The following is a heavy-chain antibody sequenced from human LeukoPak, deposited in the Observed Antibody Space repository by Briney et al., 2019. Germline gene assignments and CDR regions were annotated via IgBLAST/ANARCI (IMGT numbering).Heavy chain of an antibody. CDR2: IHHSGTT. J-gene: IGHJ6*03. V-gene: IGHV4-34*01. CDR3: ARGRKVSGVRRINWARHENYFFYYIDV. D-gene: IGHD1-14*01. CDR1: GGSFSDSY. Sequence: SETLSLTCAVYGGSFSDSYWTWIRQRPGKGLEWIGEIHHSGTTNFNPSLQSRVSISVDTAKYQFFLRVASMTAADTALYYCARGRKVSGVRRINWARHENYFFYYIDVWGKGTSVSVSS.